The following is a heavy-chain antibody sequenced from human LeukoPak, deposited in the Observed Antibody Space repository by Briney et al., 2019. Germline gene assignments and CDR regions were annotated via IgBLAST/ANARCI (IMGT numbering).Heavy chain of an antibody. CDR1: GFTFSNYW. Sequence: PGGSLRLSCEASGFTFSNYWISWVRQAPGKGLEWVANINQDGSEKYYVDSVRGRFTISRDNGRNTLFLQMNSLRADDTAVYYCAREFPDTVRWYRGHYWGQGTPVTVSS. J-gene: IGHJ4*02. CDR2: INQDGSEK. V-gene: IGHV3-7*01. CDR3: AREFPDTVRWYRGHY. D-gene: IGHD6-13*01.